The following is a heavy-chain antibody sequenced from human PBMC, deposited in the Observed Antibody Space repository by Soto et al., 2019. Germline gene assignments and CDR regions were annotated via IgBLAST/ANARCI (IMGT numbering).Heavy chain of an antibody. J-gene: IGHJ6*02. CDR1: GYSFSTYW. CDR2: IDPSDSYT. CDR3: ARPLVATMMGGYYYYGMDV. Sequence: GESLKISCTGSGYSFSTYWISWVRQMPGKGLEWMGRIDPSDSYTNYSPSFQGHVTISADKSISTAYLQWSSLKASDTAMYYCARPLVATMMGGYYYYGMDVWGQGTTVTVSS. V-gene: IGHV5-10-1*01. D-gene: IGHD5-12*01.